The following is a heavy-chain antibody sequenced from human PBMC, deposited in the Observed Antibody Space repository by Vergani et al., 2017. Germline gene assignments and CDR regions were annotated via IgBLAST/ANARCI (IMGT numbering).Heavy chain of an antibody. Sequence: VQLLESGGDLVQPGGSLRLSCAASGFTFIMHAMSWVRQAPGKGLEWVAVISYDGSNKYYADSVKGRFTISRDNSKNTLYLQMNSLRAEDTAVYYCARSESHYYYYTDVWGKGTTVTVSS. CDR1: GFTFIMHA. J-gene: IGHJ6*03. V-gene: IGHV3-30-3*01. CDR3: ARSESHYYYYTDV. CDR2: ISYDGSNK.